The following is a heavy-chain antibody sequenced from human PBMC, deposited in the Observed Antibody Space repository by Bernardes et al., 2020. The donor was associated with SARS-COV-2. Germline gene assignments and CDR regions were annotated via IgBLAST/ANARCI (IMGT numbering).Heavy chain of an antibody. CDR1: GFTFSSSA. CDR2: ISGSGGST. V-gene: IGHV3-23*01. J-gene: IGHJ4*02. D-gene: IGHD3-10*01. CDR3: AKDPSWLLWLREEIGFDY. Sequence: VETLFLSCAASGFTFSSSAMSWVRQAPGQGLEWVSAISGSGGSTYYADSVKGRFTISRDNSKNTLYLQMNSLRAEDTAVYYCAKDPSWLLWLREEIGFDYWGQRNLVTGSS.